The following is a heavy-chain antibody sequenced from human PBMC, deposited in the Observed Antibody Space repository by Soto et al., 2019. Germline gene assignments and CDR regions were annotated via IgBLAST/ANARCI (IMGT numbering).Heavy chain of an antibody. D-gene: IGHD6-19*01. J-gene: IGHJ6*02. Sequence: QVQLVQSGAEVKKPGASVKVSCKVSGYTLTELSMHWVRQAPGKGLEWMGGFDPEDGETIYAQKFQGRVTMTEDTSTDTAYMELSSLRSADTAVYYCATASGLAVAGTRGGYYYYYGMDVWGQGTTVTVSS. CDR2: FDPEDGET. CDR1: GYTLTELS. V-gene: IGHV1-24*01. CDR3: ATASGLAVAGTRGGYYYYYGMDV.